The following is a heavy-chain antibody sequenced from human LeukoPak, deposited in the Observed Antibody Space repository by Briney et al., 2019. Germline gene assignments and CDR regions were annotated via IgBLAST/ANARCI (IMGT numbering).Heavy chain of an antibody. Sequence: GGSLRLSCAASGFTFSSYGMHWVRQAPGKGLEWVAVISYDGSNKYYADSVKGRFTISRDNAKNSLYLQMNSLRAEDTAVYYCAKGDDILTGYLFDYWGQGTLVTVSS. CDR1: GFTFSSYG. J-gene: IGHJ4*02. V-gene: IGHV3-30*18. CDR2: ISYDGSNK. D-gene: IGHD3-9*01. CDR3: AKGDDILTGYLFDY.